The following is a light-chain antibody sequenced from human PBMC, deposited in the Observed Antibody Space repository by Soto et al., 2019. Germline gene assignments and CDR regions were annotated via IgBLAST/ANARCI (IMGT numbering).Light chain of an antibody. Sequence: QSVLTQPASVSGSPGQSITISCTGTSSDVGGYNYVSWYQQHPGKAPKLMIYDVSNRPSGVSNRFSGSKSGNTASLTSSGLQAEDDADYYCSSYTSSSTLSFGPGTKVTVL. CDR3: SSYTSSSTLS. CDR2: DVS. CDR1: SSDVGGYNY. V-gene: IGLV2-14*01. J-gene: IGLJ1*01.